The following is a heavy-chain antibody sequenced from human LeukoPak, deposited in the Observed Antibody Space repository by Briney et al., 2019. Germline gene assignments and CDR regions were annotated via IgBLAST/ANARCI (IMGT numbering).Heavy chain of an antibody. D-gene: IGHD3-22*01. J-gene: IGHJ4*02. Sequence: PSETLSLTCAGYGGSFSGYYWSWIRQPPGKGLEWIGEINHSGSTNYNPSLKSRVTISVDTSKNQFSLKLKSVTAADTAVYYCARVTGYMIEDYFDYWGQGTLVTLSS. V-gene: IGHV4-34*01. CDR1: GGSFSGYY. CDR3: ARVTGYMIEDYFDY. CDR2: INHSGST.